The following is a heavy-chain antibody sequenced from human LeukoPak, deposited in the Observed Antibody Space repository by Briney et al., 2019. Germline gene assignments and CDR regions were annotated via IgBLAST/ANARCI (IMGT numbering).Heavy chain of an antibody. Sequence: TTSETLSLTCTVSGGSISSYYWSWIRQPPGKGLEWIGYIYYSGSTNYNPSLKSRVTISVDTSKNQFSLKLSSVTAADTAVYYCARTPIYYYDNSGYYNWGQGTLVTVSS. V-gene: IGHV4-59*01. D-gene: IGHD3-22*01. CDR2: IYYSGST. CDR3: ARTPIYYYDNSGYYN. CDR1: GGSISSYY. J-gene: IGHJ4*02.